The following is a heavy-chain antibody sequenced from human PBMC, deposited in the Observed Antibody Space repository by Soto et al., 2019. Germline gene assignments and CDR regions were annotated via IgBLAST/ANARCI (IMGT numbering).Heavy chain of an antibody. Sequence: EVQLVESEGGLIQPGGSLRLSCAASGFTFDDYGMHWVRQAPGKGLEWVAGISWNSGSIGYADSVKGRFTISRDNAKNSLYLQMNILRAEDTDLYYCARCQTPLTYYFDYWGQGTLVTVSS. CDR1: GFTFDDYG. V-gene: IGHV3-9*01. J-gene: IGHJ4*02. CDR3: ARCQTPLTYYFDY. CDR2: ISWNSGSI. D-gene: IGHD2-2*01.